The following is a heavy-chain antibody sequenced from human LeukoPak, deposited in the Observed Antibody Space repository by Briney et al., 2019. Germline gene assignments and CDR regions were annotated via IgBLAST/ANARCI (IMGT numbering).Heavy chain of an antibody. J-gene: IGHJ4*02. Sequence: AGGSLRLSCTASGFIFSSFWMAWVRQAPGKGLEGVSNIKPDGSLQFYGDSVKRRFNISRDNAKNSLYLQMNNLRAEDTALYYCATSYDSSGCDWGQGTLVTVSS. CDR2: IKPDGSLQ. D-gene: IGHD3-22*01. CDR3: ATSYDSSGCD. V-gene: IGHV3-7*01. CDR1: GFIFSSFW.